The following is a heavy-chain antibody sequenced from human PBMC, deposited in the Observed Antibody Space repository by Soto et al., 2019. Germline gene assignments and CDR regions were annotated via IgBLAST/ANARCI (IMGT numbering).Heavy chain of an antibody. CDR3: AEDFRGMDV. CDR2: INSDGGST. Sequence: GGSLRLSCAASGFTFSSNWMHWVRQAPGKGLVLVSRINSDGGSTSYAGSVKGRFTISRDNAKNTLYLQMNSLRAEDTAVYYCAEDFRGMDVWGQGTTDTVSS. D-gene: IGHD3-3*01. CDR1: GFTFSSNW. J-gene: IGHJ6*02. V-gene: IGHV3-74*01.